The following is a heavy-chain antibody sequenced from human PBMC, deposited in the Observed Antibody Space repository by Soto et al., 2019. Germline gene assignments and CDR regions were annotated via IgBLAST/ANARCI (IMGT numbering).Heavy chain of an antibody. D-gene: IGHD2-2*01. CDR1: GYSSTTYF. Sequence: ASVKVSCKASGYSSTTYFIHWVRQAPGQGLEWMGVIHPSGGVTNYAQKFQGRVIMTKDTSTNTVSIELSSLRSDDTAVYYCTAYCSSSYCSSFGNGFDIWGQGTMVTVSS. CDR3: TAYCSSSYCSSFGNGFDI. CDR2: IHPSGGVT. V-gene: IGHV1-46*03. J-gene: IGHJ3*02.